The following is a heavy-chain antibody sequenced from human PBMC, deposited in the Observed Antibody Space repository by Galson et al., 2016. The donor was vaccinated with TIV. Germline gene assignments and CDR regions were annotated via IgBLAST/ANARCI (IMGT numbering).Heavy chain of an antibody. Sequence: SVKVSCKASGDTFSSFSIIWVRQAPGQGLEWMGRIIPLLDKTNYVQKFQDRVTITADRSMSTAYMELSSLRSEDTAVYYCVKEPFSTVLYGFDDWGQGTMVTVSS. CDR3: VKEPFSTVLYGFDD. CDR1: GDTFSSFS. V-gene: IGHV1-69*08. J-gene: IGHJ3*01. D-gene: IGHD2-8*02. CDR2: IIPLLDKT.